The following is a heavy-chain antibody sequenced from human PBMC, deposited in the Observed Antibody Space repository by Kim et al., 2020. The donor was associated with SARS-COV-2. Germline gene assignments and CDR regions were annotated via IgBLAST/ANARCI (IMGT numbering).Heavy chain of an antibody. J-gene: IGHJ3*02. Sequence: GGSLRLSCAASGFAFSRYAMTWVRQAPGKGLEWVSTTTADGDDTKYEDSVKGRFTLSRDNSKNTLHLQMNNLRADDTAIYYCTKGIGPNYPGSRTFDMWGQGTMVTVSS. D-gene: IGHD1-7*01. CDR2: TTADGDDT. CDR1: GFAFSRYA. CDR3: TKGIGPNYPGSRTFDM. V-gene: IGHV3-23*01.